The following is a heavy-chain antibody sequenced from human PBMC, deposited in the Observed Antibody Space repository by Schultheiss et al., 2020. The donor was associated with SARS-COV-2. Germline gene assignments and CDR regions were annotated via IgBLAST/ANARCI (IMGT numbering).Heavy chain of an antibody. J-gene: IGHJ4*02. CDR1: GGSISSSSYY. D-gene: IGHD6-19*01. CDR3: ARDSGWLSALF. V-gene: IGHV4-39*07. CDR2: IYYSGST. Sequence: SETLSLTCTVSGGSISSSSYYWGWIRQPPGKGLEWIGSIYYSGSTYYNPSLKSRVTISVDTSKNQFSLKLSSVTAADTAVYYCARDSGWLSALFWGQGTLVTVSS.